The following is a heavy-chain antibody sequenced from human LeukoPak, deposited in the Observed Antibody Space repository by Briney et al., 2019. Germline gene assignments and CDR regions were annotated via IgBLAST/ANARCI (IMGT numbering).Heavy chain of an antibody. V-gene: IGHV3-30*04. CDR2: ISEDGGIT. CDR3: AKSYYDFWSGYYQTFDY. J-gene: IGHJ4*02. Sequence: GTSLRLSCAASGFTFSNYAMHWVRQAPGKGLEWVAVISEDGGITIYAESVKGRFTISRDNSENTLNLQMNSLRAEDTAVYYCAKSYYDFWSGYYQTFDYWGQGTLVTVSS. CDR1: GFTFSNYA. D-gene: IGHD3-3*01.